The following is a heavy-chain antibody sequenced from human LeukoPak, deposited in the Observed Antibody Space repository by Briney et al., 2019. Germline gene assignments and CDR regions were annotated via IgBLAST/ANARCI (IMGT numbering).Heavy chain of an antibody. D-gene: IGHD6-13*01. CDR3: AKGWHYFDY. J-gene: IGHJ4*02. V-gene: IGHV3-53*01. CDR1: GLTVSSNY. Sequence: GGSLRPSCAASGLTVSSNYLSWVRQAPGKGLEWVSVIYSGGSTNYADSVKGRFTISRDNSENTLYLQMNSLRVEDTAVYYCAKGWHYFDYWGLGTLVTVSS. CDR2: IYSGGST.